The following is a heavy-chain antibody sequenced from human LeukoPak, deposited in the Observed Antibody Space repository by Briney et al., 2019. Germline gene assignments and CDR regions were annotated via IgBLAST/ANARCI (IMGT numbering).Heavy chain of an antibody. J-gene: IGHJ4*02. D-gene: IGHD6-13*01. CDR1: GYTFTGYY. CDR3: ASGQRSSTWYAVYYFDY. V-gene: IGHV1-2*02. Sequence: ASVKVSCKASGYTFTGYYLYWVRQAPGQGLEWMGWINPNSGGTDYAQKFQGRVTMTRDTSISTAYMELSKLTSDDTAVYYCASGQRSSTWYAVYYFDYWGQGTLVT. CDR2: INPNSGGT.